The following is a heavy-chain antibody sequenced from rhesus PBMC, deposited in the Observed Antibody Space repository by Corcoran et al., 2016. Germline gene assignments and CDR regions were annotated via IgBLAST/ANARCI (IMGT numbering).Heavy chain of an antibody. CDR2: ISYIGST. Sequence: QLQLQESGPGLVKPSETLSLTCAVSGYSISSGYGWSWIRQPPGKGLEWIGYISYIGSTRYNPSLKSRVTISRYTSKNQFSLKLSSVTAADTAVYYCARDWERQPFDYWGQGVLVTVSS. D-gene: IGHD6-25*01. V-gene: IGHV4-122*02. J-gene: IGHJ4*01. CDR3: ARDWERQPFDY. CDR1: GYSISSGYG.